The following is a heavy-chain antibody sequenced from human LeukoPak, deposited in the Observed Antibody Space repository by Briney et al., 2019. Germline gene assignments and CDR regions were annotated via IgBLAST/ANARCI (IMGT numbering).Heavy chain of an antibody. V-gene: IGHV4-39*01. CDR2: TFYSGST. J-gene: IGHJ4*02. Sequence: SETLSLTCTVSGGTISSSSYYWGWIRQPPGKGLEWIGSTFYSGSTYYNPSLKSRVTISVDTSKNQFSLKLSSVTAADTAVYYCARRTDFWSGLINYWGQGTLVTVSS. D-gene: IGHD3-3*01. CDR3: ARRTDFWSGLINY. CDR1: GGTISSSSYY.